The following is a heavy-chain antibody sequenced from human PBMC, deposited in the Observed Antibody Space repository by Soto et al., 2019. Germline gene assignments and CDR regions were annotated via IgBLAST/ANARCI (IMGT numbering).Heavy chain of an antibody. D-gene: IGHD4-17*01. J-gene: IGHJ4*02. CDR3: ARANFDDYGDSFDY. Sequence: EVQLVESGGGLVQPGGSLRLSCAASGFTFSSYDMHWVRQDTGKGLEWVSAIGTAGDTYYPGSVKGRFTISRENAKNSLYLQMNSLRAGDTAVYYCARANFDDYGDSFDYWGQGTLVTVSS. CDR2: IGTAGDT. V-gene: IGHV3-13*01. CDR1: GFTFSSYD.